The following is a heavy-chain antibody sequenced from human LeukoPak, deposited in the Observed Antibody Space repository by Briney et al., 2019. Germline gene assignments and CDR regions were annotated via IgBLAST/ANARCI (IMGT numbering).Heavy chain of an antibody. D-gene: IGHD4-17*01. CDR3: AKLPSLYGDYVPYYIDL. Sequence: GGSLSLSCAASGFTFSSYAMNWVRQAPGKGLEWVSGISGGGTTYYADSVKGRFTISRDNSKNTLYLQMNSLRAEDTAVYYCAKLPSLYGDYVPYYIDLWGQGTLVTVSS. CDR1: GFTFSSYA. CDR2: ISGGGTT. J-gene: IGHJ4*02. V-gene: IGHV3-23*01.